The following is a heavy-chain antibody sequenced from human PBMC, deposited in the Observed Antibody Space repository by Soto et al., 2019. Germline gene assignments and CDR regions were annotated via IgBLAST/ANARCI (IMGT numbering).Heavy chain of an antibody. V-gene: IGHV1-69*01. CDR2: FVPIVGTA. CDR3: AIGSTFSGEFEF. Sequence: QVQLGQSGAEDKKRVSSVKVSCKASGGTFSSYAISWVRQAPGQGLEWLGAFVPIVGTADYAQKFQGRVTITADESSNIAYMELRSLRSEDTAVYYCAIGSTFSGEFEFWGQGTPVAVSS. CDR1: GGTFSSYA. J-gene: IGHJ4*02. D-gene: IGHD1-26*01.